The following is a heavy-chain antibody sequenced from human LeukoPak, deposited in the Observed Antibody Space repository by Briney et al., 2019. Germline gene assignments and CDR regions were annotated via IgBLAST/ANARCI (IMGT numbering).Heavy chain of an antibody. CDR1: GFTFSTYV. CDR2: ISSNGDNT. J-gene: IGHJ4*02. CDR3: VRGTGY. Sequence: PGGSLRLSCSVSGFTFSTYVMHWVRQAPGKGLEYVSAISSNGDNTYYADSVKGRFTTSRDNSKNTLYLQMSSLRADDMAVYYCVRGTGYWGQGTLVTVSS. V-gene: IGHV3-64D*06.